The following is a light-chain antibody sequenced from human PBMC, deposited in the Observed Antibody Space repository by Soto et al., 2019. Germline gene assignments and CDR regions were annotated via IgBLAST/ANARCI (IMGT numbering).Light chain of an antibody. J-gene: IGKJ3*01. CDR3: QQFGSSPGFT. Sequence: EIVLTQSPGTLSLSPGERATLSCRASQSINNRYLAWYQQKPGPAPRLLIYGASSRATGIPDRFIGSGSGTDFTLTISRLEPEDFAVYYCQQFGSSPGFTFGPGTKVDIK. CDR2: GAS. CDR1: QSINNRY. V-gene: IGKV3-20*01.